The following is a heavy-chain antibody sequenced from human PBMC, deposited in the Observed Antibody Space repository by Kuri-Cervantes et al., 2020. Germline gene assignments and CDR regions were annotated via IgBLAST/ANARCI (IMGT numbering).Heavy chain of an antibody. V-gene: IGHV4-39*01. CDR2: LYYSGST. CDR1: GGSISSSASY. CDR3: ARARPGVVVTATMGCFDY. J-gene: IGHJ4*02. Sequence: GSLRLSCTVSGGSISSSASYWGWIRQPPGKGLEWIGTLYYSGSTYYNPSLKSRIIISADTSKNQFSLKLSSVTAADTAVYYCARARPGVVVTATMGCFDYWGQGTLVTVSS. D-gene: IGHD2-21*02.